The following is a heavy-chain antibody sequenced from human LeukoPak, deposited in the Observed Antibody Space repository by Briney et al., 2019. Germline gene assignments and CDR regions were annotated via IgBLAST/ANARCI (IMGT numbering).Heavy chain of an antibody. Sequence: GRSLRLSRSASGFTFSDYDMNWVRQAPRKGLEWVSSISYLSSHVYYGDSVKGRFSISRDNAKNSLYLQMNSLGAEDTAIYYCGRAFPPLRTSSAGDLWGQGILVSVSS. J-gene: IGHJ4*02. CDR1: GFTFSDYD. V-gene: IGHV3-21*01. CDR3: GRAFPPLRTSSAGDL. CDR2: ISYLSSHV. D-gene: IGHD3-16*01.